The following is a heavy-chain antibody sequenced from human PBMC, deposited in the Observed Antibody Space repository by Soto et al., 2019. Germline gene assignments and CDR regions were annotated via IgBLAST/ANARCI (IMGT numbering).Heavy chain of an antibody. CDR2: IYPGDSDS. J-gene: IGHJ4*02. CDR3: ARQITGIGMDF. CDR1: GYSFTIYW. V-gene: IGHV5-51*01. Sequence: GESLKISCKCSGYSFTIYWIVWVLQMPGKGLEWMGIIYPGDSDSRYNPSFQGQVTISADKSISTAYLQWSSLKASDTAMYYCARQITGIGMDFWGQGTLVTVSS. D-gene: IGHD1-20*01.